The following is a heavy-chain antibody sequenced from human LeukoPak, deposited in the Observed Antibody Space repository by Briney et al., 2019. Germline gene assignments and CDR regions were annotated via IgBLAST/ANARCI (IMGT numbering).Heavy chain of an antibody. J-gene: IGHJ6*02. CDR3: AREGHEYYYDSSGYPSVIHYGMDV. V-gene: IGHV1-18*01. CDR1: GYTLTSYG. Sequence: ASVKVSCKASGYTLTSYGISWVRQAPGQGLEWMGWISAYNGNTNYAQKLQGRVTMTTDTSTNTAYMELRSLRSDDTAGYYCAREGHEYYYDSSGYPSVIHYGMDVWGQGTTVTVSS. CDR2: ISAYNGNT. D-gene: IGHD3-22*01.